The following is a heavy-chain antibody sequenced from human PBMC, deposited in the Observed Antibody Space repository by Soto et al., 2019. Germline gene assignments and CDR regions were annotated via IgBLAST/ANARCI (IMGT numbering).Heavy chain of an antibody. CDR2: INHSGST. J-gene: IGHJ5*02. CDR3: ERGVLP. V-gene: IGHV4-34*01. Sequence: QVQLQQWGAGLLKPSATLSLTCAVYGGSFSGYYWSWIRQPPGKGLEWIGEINHSGSTNYTPSLKRRVTITVDTSKNQFSLKLRSVTAADTDVYYCERGVLPWGQGGLVIVSS. CDR1: GGSFSGYY.